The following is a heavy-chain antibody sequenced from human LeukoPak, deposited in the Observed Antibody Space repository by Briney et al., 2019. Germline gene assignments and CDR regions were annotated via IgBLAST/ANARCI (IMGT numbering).Heavy chain of an antibody. CDR2: ISSSSSYI. J-gene: IGHJ4*02. CDR3: ARDGPGIAARPRGFDY. Sequence: GGSLRLSCAASGFTFSSYSMNWVRQAPGKGLEWVSSISSSSSYIYYADSVKGRFTISRDNSKNTLYLQMNSLRAEDTAVYYYARDGPGIAARPRGFDYWGQGTLVTVSS. V-gene: IGHV3-21*01. CDR1: GFTFSSYS. D-gene: IGHD6-6*01.